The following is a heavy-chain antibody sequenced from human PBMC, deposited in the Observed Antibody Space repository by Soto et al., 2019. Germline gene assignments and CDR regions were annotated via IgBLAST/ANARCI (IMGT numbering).Heavy chain of an antibody. CDR1: SGCICNNNFC. V-gene: IGHV4-39*01. Sequence: SETLSLTCTVSSGCICNNNFCWGWLRQAPGKWLEWIGNIHYRGSSSYNPPLKSRVTLSVATSKNQFSLKLSSVTAADTAVYACGRQIVGAIKGFDYWGQGTLVTVSS. J-gene: IGHJ4*02. D-gene: IGHD1-26*01. CDR2: IHYRGSS. CDR3: GRQIVGAIKGFDY.